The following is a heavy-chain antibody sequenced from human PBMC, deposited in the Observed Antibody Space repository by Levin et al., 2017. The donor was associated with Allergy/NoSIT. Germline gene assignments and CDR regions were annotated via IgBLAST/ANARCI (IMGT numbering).Heavy chain of an antibody. D-gene: IGHD6-13*01. V-gene: IGHV3-23*01. CDR3: AKDLYRSIAAAADAFDI. Sequence: PGGSLRLSCAASGFTFRSYAMSWVRQAPGKGMEWVSAISGSGASPYYADSVTGRFTISRDNSENTLYLQMNSLRAEDTAVYYCAKDLYRSIAAAADAFDIWGQGTMVTVSS. CDR1: GFTFRSYA. J-gene: IGHJ3*02. CDR2: ISGSGASP.